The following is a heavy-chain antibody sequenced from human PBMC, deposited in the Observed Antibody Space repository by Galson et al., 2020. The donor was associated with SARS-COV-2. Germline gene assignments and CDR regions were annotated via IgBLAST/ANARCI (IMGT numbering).Heavy chain of an antibody. Sequence: SETLSLTCAVYGGSLGGNYWSWIRQPPGKGMAWIGEINHSGSTNYNPSLKSRVTISVDTSKNQFSLKVSSVIAADTAVYYCARKGWKVFYYYYGMDVWGQGTTVTVSS. V-gene: IGHV4-34*01. D-gene: IGHD1-1*01. CDR3: ARKGWKVFYYYYGMDV. CDR2: INHSGST. J-gene: IGHJ6*02. CDR1: GGSLGGNY.